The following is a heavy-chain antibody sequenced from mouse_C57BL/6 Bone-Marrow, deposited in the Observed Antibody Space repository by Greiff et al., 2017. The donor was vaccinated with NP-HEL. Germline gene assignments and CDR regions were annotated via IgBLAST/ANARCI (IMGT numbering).Heavy chain of an antibody. D-gene: IGHD2-2*01. Sequence: QVQLQQSGAELMKPGASVKLSCKATGYTFTGYWIEWVKQRPGHGLEWIGEIFPGSGSTNYNEKFKGKATFTADTSSNTAYMQLSSLTTEDPAIYYSAKGGGLPHYFGYGSESTTLTVAA. CDR3: AKGGGLPHYFGY. CDR2: IFPGSGST. V-gene: IGHV1-9*01. CDR1: GYTFTGYW. J-gene: IGHJ2*01.